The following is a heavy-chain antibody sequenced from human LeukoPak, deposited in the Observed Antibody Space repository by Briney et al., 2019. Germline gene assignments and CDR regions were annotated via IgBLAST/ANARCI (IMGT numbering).Heavy chain of an antibody. V-gene: IGHV3-48*02. D-gene: IGHD3-22*01. CDR3: ARGGPDSSDYSSLFDY. CDR1: GFTFSSYS. Sequence: GGSLRLSCAASGFTFSSYSMNWVRQAPGKGLEWVSYISSSSGTIYYADSVRGRFTISRDNAKNSLYLQMNSLRDEDTAVYYCARGGPDSSDYSSLFDYWGRGILVTVSS. CDR2: ISSSSGTI. J-gene: IGHJ4*02.